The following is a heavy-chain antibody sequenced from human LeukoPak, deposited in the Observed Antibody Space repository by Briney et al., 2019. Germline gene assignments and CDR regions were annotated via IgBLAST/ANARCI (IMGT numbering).Heavy chain of an antibody. CDR2: IDWDDDK. CDR3: ARSLDDYGDRVFDY. V-gene: IGHV2-70*04. Sequence: SGPTLVNPTQTLTLTCTFSGFSLSTSGMRVSWIRQPPGKALEWLARIDWDDDKFYSTSQKTRLTISKDTSKNQVVLTMTNMDPVDTATYYCARSLDDYGDRVFDYWGQGTLVTVSS. CDR1: GFSLSTSGMR. D-gene: IGHD4-17*01. J-gene: IGHJ4*02.